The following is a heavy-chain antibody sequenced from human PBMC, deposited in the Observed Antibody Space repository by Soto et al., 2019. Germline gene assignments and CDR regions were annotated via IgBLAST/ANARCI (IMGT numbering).Heavy chain of an antibody. CDR3: AKDLQWELLLAFDI. V-gene: IGHV3-9*01. J-gene: IGHJ3*02. CDR2: ISWNSGSI. Sequence: GGSLRLSCAASGFTFDDYAMHWVRQAPGKGLEWVSGISWNSGSIGYADSVKGRFTISRGNAKNSLYLQMNSLRAEDTALYYCAKDLQWELLLAFDIWGQGTMVTVSS. D-gene: IGHD1-26*01. CDR1: GFTFDDYA.